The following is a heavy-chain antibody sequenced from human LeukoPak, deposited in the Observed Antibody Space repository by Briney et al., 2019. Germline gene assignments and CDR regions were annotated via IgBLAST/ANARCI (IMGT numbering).Heavy chain of an antibody. CDR2: FDPEDGET. D-gene: IGHD5-18*01. Sequence: ASVKVSCKVSGYTLTELSMHWVRQAPGKGGGWMGGFDPEDGETIYAQKFQGRVTMTEDTSTDTAYMELSSLRSEDTAVYYCATTRGYSYALDYWGQGTLVTVSS. J-gene: IGHJ4*02. CDR3: ATTRGYSYALDY. CDR1: GYTLTELS. V-gene: IGHV1-24*01.